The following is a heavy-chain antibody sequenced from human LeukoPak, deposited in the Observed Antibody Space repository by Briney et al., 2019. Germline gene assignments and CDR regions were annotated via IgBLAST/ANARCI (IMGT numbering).Heavy chain of an antibody. CDR3: ARGKEQIDY. V-gene: IGHV1-8*03. D-gene: IGHD1/OR15-1a*01. Sequence: ASVKVSCKASGYTFTSYDINWVRQATGQGLEWMGWMNPNSGNTGYAQKFQGRVTITRNTSISTAYMELRSLRSDDTAVYYCARGKEQIDYWGQGTLVTVSS. CDR1: GYTFTSYD. CDR2: MNPNSGNT. J-gene: IGHJ4*02.